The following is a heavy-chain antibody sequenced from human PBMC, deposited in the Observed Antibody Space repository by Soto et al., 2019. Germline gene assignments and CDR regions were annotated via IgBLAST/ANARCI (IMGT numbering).Heavy chain of an antibody. Sequence: GGSLRLSCAASGFTFSSYSMNWVRQAPGKGLEWVSSISSSSSYIYYADSVKGRFTISRDNAKNSLYLQMNSLRAEDTVVYYCARDCSGGSCFDYWGQGILVTVSS. CDR2: ISSSSSYI. CDR1: GFTFSSYS. J-gene: IGHJ4*02. CDR3: ARDCSGGSCFDY. V-gene: IGHV3-21*01. D-gene: IGHD2-15*01.